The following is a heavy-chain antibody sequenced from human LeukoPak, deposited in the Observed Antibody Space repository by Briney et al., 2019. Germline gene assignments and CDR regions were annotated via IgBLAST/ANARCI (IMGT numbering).Heavy chain of an antibody. CDR2: IYYSGST. CDR1: GGSISSYY. V-gene: IGHV4-59*01. CDR3: ARDPGGYYFDS. J-gene: IGHJ4*02. D-gene: IGHD4-23*01. Sequence: SETLSLTCTVSGGSISSYYWSWIRQPPGKGLGWIGYIYYSGSTNYNPSLKSQVTISVDTSKNQFSLKLSSVTAADTAVYYCARDPGGYYFDSWGQGTLVSVSS.